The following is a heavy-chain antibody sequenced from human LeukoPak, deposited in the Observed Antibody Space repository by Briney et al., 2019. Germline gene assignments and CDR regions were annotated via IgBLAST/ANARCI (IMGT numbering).Heavy chain of an antibody. D-gene: IGHD2-15*01. CDR3: AKNSGGSCYTQGDY. CDR1: GFTFKNYA. V-gene: IGHV3-23*01. CDR2: VSGGGATT. Sequence: GGSLRLSCAASGFTFKNYAMSWVRQAPGKGLEWVSTVSGGGATTFYAESVKGRFTISRDDSKNTLYLQMNSLRAEDTAVYSCAKNSGGSCYTQGDYWGQGALVTVSS. J-gene: IGHJ4*02.